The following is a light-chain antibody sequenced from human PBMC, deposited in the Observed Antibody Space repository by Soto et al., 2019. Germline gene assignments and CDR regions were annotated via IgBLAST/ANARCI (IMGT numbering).Light chain of an antibody. CDR3: QTWGTGIQV. CDR2: LSSDGSH. J-gene: IGLJ3*02. V-gene: IGLV4-69*01. Sequence: QLVLTQSPSASASLGASVKLTCTLSSGHSSYAIAWHQQRPEKGPRYLMTLSSDGSHTKGDGIPDRFSGSSSGAERYLTISSLQSEDEADYYCQTWGTGIQVFGGGTKVTVL. CDR1: SGHSSYA.